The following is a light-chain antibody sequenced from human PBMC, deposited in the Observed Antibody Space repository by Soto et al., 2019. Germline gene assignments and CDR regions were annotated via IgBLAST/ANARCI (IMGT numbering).Light chain of an antibody. CDR3: QQYNNWPPIT. CDR2: GAS. V-gene: IGKV3-15*01. Sequence: ELVMTQSPATLSVSPGERATLSCRASQSISSNLAWYQQKPGQAPRLLIYGASTRATGIPARFSGSGSGTEFTLTITSLQSEDFAVYYCQQYNNWPPITFGPGTKVDIK. J-gene: IGKJ3*01. CDR1: QSISSN.